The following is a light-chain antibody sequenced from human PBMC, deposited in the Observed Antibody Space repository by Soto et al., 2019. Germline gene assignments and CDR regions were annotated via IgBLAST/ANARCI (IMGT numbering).Light chain of an antibody. J-gene: IGKJ1*01. CDR2: GAS. CDR3: QQYNNWPPWT. Sequence: ETVMTQSPATLSVSPGERATLSCRASQSVYSSLAWYQQKPGQAPRLLIYGASTRATGIPARFGGSGSGTEFTLTISRLQSEDFAVYYCQQYNNWPPWTFGQGTKVDIK. V-gene: IGKV3-15*01. CDR1: QSVYSS.